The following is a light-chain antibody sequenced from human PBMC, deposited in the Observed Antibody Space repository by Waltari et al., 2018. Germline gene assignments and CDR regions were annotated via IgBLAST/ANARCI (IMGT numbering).Light chain of an antibody. J-gene: IGLJ2*01. CDR1: SSDVGGYDF. Sequence: QSALTQPRSVSGSPGQSVTVSCTGTSSDVGGYDFVSWYQQYPGKAPKLILYDVHKRPPGVPVRFSGSKSGNTASLTISGLLNDDEADYYCCSYAGADTSVLFGGGTTLTVL. CDR2: DVH. V-gene: IGLV2-11*01. CDR3: CSYAGADTSVL.